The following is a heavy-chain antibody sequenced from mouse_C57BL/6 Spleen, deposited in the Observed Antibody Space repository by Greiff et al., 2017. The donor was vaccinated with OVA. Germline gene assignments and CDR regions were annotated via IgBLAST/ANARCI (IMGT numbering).Heavy chain of an antibody. Sequence: EVQGVESGEGLVKPGGSLKLSCAASGFTFSSYAMSWVRQTPEKRLEWVAYISSGGDYIYYADTVKGRFTISRDNARNTLYLQMSSLKSEDTAMYYCTRGGTTVVEDFDVWGTGTTVTVSS. J-gene: IGHJ1*03. CDR2: ISSGGDYI. CDR3: TRGGTTVVEDFDV. CDR1: GFTFSSYA. V-gene: IGHV5-9-1*02. D-gene: IGHD1-1*01.